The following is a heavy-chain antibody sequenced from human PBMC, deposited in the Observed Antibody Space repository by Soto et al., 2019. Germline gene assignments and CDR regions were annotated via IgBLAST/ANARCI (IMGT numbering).Heavy chain of an antibody. Sequence: QVQLVESGGGVVQPGRSLRLSCAASGFTFSSYGMHWVRQAPGKGLEWVAVISYDGSNKYYADSVKGRFTISRDNSKNTLYLQMNSLRAEDTAVYYCAKDQAITIFGAQIDYWGQGTLVTVSS. CDR2: ISYDGSNK. V-gene: IGHV3-30*18. CDR1: GFTFSSYG. D-gene: IGHD3-3*01. J-gene: IGHJ4*02. CDR3: AKDQAITIFGAQIDY.